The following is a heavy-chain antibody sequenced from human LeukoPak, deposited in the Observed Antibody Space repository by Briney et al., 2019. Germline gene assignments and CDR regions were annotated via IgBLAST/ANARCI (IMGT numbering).Heavy chain of an antibody. Sequence: SETLSLTCTVSGGSISSGGYYWSWIRQPPGKGLEWIGYIYHSGSTYYNPSLKSRVTISVDRSKNQFSLKLSSVTAADTAVYYCARDLPSRITMIVVAPGSFDYWGQGTLVTVSS. CDR2: IYHSGST. D-gene: IGHD3-22*01. J-gene: IGHJ4*02. CDR1: GGSISSGGYY. V-gene: IGHV4-30-2*01. CDR3: ARDLPSRITMIVVAPGSFDY.